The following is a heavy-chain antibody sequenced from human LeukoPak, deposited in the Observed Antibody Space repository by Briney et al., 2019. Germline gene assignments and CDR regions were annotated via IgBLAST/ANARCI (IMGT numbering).Heavy chain of an antibody. V-gene: IGHV1-58*02. J-gene: IGHJ4*02. CDR1: EFTFTNSL. CDR3: ATGSGWYSPDY. Sequence: TSVKASCKASEFTFTNSLMQWVRQARGQRLEWIGWIVVGSGNTNYAQKFQERVTITRDMSTSTAYMELSSLRSEDTAVYYCATGSGWYSPDYWGQGTLVTVSS. CDR2: IVVGSGNT. D-gene: IGHD6-19*01.